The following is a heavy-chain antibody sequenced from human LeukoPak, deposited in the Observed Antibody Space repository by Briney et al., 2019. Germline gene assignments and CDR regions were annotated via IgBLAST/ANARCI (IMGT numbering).Heavy chain of an antibody. CDR2: ISSSSSYI. CDR1: GFTFSSYS. CDR3: ARELHKRMGASTYDAFDI. Sequence: PGGSLRLSCAASGFTFSSYSMNWVRQAPGKGLEWVSSISSSSSYIYYADSVKGRFTISRDNAKNSLYLQMNSLRAEDTAVYYCARELHKRMGASTYDAFDIWGQGTMVTVSS. J-gene: IGHJ3*02. D-gene: IGHD1-26*01. V-gene: IGHV3-21*01.